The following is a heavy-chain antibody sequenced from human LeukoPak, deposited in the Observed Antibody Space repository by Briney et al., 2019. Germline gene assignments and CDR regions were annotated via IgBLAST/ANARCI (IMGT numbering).Heavy chain of an antibody. J-gene: IGHJ6*02. D-gene: IGHD3-10*01. V-gene: IGHV4-59*08. CDR1: GGSMSTYY. Sequence: SEPLSLTCTVSGGSMSTYYWSWIRQPPGKGLEWIGYFFYSGSTNYNPSLNSRVTISLDTSKNQFSLKLSFVTAADTAVYYCARHSGSGSSHGTDVWGQGTPVTVSS. CDR3: ARHSGSGSSHGTDV. CDR2: FFYSGST.